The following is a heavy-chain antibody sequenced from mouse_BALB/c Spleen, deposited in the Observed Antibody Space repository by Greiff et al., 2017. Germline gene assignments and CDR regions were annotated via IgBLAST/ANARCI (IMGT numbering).Heavy chain of an antibody. V-gene: IGHV1-18*01. CDR1: GYTFTDYN. D-gene: IGHD1-1*01. CDR2: INPNNGGT. Sequence: VQLQQSGPELVKPGASVKIPCKASGYTFTDYNMDWVKQSHGKSLEWIGDINPNNGGTIYNQKFKGKATLTVDKSSSTAYMQLSSLASEDSAVYYCARTDYYGSPFYAMDYWGQGTSVTVSS. J-gene: IGHJ4*01. CDR3: ARTDYYGSPFYAMDY.